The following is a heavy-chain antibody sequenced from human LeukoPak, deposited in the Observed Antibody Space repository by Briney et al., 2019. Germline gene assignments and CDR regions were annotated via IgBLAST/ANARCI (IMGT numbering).Heavy chain of an antibody. CDR1: GFTFSSYG. D-gene: IGHD3-10*01. Sequence: PGRSLRLSCAASGFTFSSYGMNWVRQAPGKGLEWVAVISDDGSDKYYGDSVQGRFTISRDDSKNTLFLEMKSLRAEDTAVYYCVPSFSGSFVWGQGTPVTVSS. CDR3: VPSFSGSFV. V-gene: IGHV3-30*03. J-gene: IGHJ4*02. CDR2: ISDDGSDK.